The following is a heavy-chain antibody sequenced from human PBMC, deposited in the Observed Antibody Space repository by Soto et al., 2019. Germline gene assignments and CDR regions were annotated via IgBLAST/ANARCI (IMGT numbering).Heavy chain of an antibody. Sequence: VGSLRLSCAASGFTFSPYAMSWVRQAPGKGLEWVSSISGSGGSTHYADSVKGRFTVSRDNSKRALSLQMSSLREEDTATYYCAKGLRRLLRTQYYYGLDVWGRGTTVTV. J-gene: IGHJ6*02. D-gene: IGHD3-10*01. CDR2: ISGSGGST. V-gene: IGHV3-23*01. CDR3: AKGLRRLLRTQYYYGLDV. CDR1: GFTFSPYA.